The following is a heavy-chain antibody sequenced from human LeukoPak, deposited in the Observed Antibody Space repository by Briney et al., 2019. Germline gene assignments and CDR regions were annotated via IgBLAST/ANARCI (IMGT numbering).Heavy chain of an antibody. CDR3: ARAVIPYCSSTSCWFPYYYGMDV. Sequence: ASVKVSCRASGGTFSSYAISWVRQAPGQGLEWMGGIIPIFGTANYAQKFQGRVTITADESTSTAYMELSSLRSEDTAVYYCARAVIPYCSSTSCWFPYYYGMDVWGQGTTVTVSS. D-gene: IGHD2-2*01. CDR1: GGTFSSYA. V-gene: IGHV1-69*13. J-gene: IGHJ6*02. CDR2: IIPIFGTA.